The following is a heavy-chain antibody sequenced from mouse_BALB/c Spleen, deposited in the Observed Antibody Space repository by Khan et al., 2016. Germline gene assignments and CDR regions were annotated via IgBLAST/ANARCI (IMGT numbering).Heavy chain of an antibody. CDR3: AADRYYYGSSRCFDV. V-gene: IGHV9-3-1*01. Sequence: QIQLVQSGPELKKPGKTVKISCKASGYTFTNYGMNWVKQAPGKGLKWMGWINTYSGESTYADDFKGRFAFSLDTSANTAYLQINNLKNEDTATYLAAADRYYYGSSRCFDVWGAGTTVTVSS. D-gene: IGHD1-1*01. CDR1: GYTFTNYG. CDR2: INTYSGES. J-gene: IGHJ1*01.